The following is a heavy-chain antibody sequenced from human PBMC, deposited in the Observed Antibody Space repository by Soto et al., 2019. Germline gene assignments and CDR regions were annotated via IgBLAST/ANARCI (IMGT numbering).Heavy chain of an antibody. CDR2: IWYDGSNK. Sequence: GGSLRLSCAASGFTFSSYGMHWVRQAPGKGLEWVAVIWYDGSNKYYADSVKGRFTIYRDNSKNTLYLQMNSLRAEDTAVYYCASSDFWSGYYRSDYWGQGTLVTVSS. D-gene: IGHD3-3*01. V-gene: IGHV3-33*01. CDR3: ASSDFWSGYYRSDY. J-gene: IGHJ4*02. CDR1: GFTFSSYG.